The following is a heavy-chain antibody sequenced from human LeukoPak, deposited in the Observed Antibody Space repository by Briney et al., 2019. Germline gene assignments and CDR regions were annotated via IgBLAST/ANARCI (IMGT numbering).Heavy chain of an antibody. J-gene: IGHJ4*02. V-gene: IGHV3-30*04. CDR3: AREAPPYYFDY. CDR1: GFTFSSYA. Sequence: GGSLRLSCAASGFTFSSYAMHWVRQAPGKGLEWVAVISYDGSNKYCADSVKGRFTISRDNSKNTLYLQMDSLRAEDTAVYYCAREAPPYYFDYWGQGTPVTVSS. CDR2: ISYDGSNK.